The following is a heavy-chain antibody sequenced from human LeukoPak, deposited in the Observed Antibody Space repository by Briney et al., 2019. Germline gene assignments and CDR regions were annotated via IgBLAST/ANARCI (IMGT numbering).Heavy chain of an antibody. Sequence: GGSLRLSCAASGFTFSGHWMSWVRQAPGKGLEWVSAISGSGGSTYYADSVKGRFTISRDNSKNTLYLQMNSLRAEDTAVYYCAKDTSAVVVITSNWFDPWGQGTLVTVSS. CDR1: GFTFSGHW. D-gene: IGHD3-22*01. J-gene: IGHJ5*02. V-gene: IGHV3-23*01. CDR3: AKDTSAVVVITSNWFDP. CDR2: ISGSGGST.